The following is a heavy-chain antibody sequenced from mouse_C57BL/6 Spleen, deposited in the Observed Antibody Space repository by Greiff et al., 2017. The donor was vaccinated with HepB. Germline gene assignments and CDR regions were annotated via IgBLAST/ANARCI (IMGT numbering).Heavy chain of an antibody. J-gene: IGHJ2*01. CDR2: INPNNGGT. D-gene: IGHD1-1*01. CDR3: AIITTVEGDY. CDR1: GYTFTDYY. Sequence: EVQLQQSGPELVKPGASVKISCKASGYTFTDYYMNWVKQSHGKSLEWIGDINPNNGGTSYNQKFKGKATLTVDKSSSTAYMELRSLTSEDSAVYYCAIITTVEGDYWGQGTTLTVSS. V-gene: IGHV1-26*01.